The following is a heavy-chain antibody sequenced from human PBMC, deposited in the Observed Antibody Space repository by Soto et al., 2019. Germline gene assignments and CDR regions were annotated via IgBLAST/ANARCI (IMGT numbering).Heavy chain of an antibody. CDR1: GFTFSSYS. CDR2: ISSSSSYI. Sequence: EVQLVESGGGLVKPGGSLRLSCAASGFTFSSYSMNWVRQAPGKGLEWVSSISSSSSYIYYADSVKGRFTISRDNAKNSVYLQMNSLRAEDTAVYYCARVPYYYDSSGYVPAVDYWGQGTLVTVSS. V-gene: IGHV3-21*01. J-gene: IGHJ4*02. D-gene: IGHD3-22*01. CDR3: ARVPYYYDSSGYVPAVDY.